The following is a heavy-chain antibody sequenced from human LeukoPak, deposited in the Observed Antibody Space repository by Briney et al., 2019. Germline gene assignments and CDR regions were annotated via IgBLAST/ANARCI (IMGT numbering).Heavy chain of an antibody. J-gene: IGHJ3*02. CDR1: SYSISRGYY. V-gene: IGHV4-38-2*02. D-gene: IGHD1-26*01. Sequence: PSETLSLTCTVSSYSISRGYYWGWIRQPPGKGLEWIGSIYHSGSTYYNPSLKSRVTISVDTSKNQFSLKLSSVTAADTAVYYCARDDVVGARGGPFDIWGQGTMVTVSS. CDR3: ARDDVVGARGGPFDI. CDR2: IYHSGST.